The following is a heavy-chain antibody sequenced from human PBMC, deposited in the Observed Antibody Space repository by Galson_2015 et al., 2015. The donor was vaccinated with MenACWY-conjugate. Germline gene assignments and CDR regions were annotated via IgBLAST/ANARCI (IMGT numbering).Heavy chain of an antibody. J-gene: IGHJ6*02. V-gene: IGHV3-9*01. Sequence: SLRLSCAASGFTFDDYAMHWVRHAPGRGLEWVSGISWNSGSIGYADSVKGRFTISRDNAKKSLYLQMNSLRAEDAALYYCAKDMASIVGATTADDYYYYGMDVWGQGTTVTVSS. CDR2: ISWNSGSI. CDR3: AKDMASIVGATTADDYYYYGMDV. D-gene: IGHD1-26*01. CDR1: GFTFDDYA.